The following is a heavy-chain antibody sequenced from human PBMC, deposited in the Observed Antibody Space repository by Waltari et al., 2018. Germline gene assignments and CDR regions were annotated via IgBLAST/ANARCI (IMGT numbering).Heavy chain of an antibody. J-gene: IGHJ6*02. Sequence: QVQLQESGPGLVKPSETLSLTCTVSGGSISSYYWSWIRQPAGKGLEWIGRIYTSGSTNYNPSLKSRGTMSVDTSKNQFSLKLSSVTAADTAVYYCAGGGGDYVWGSYRYGYYYYGMDVWGQGTTVTVSS. CDR3: AGGGGDYVWGSYRYGYYYYGMDV. V-gene: IGHV4-4*07. CDR2: IYTSGST. D-gene: IGHD3-16*02. CDR1: GGSISSYY.